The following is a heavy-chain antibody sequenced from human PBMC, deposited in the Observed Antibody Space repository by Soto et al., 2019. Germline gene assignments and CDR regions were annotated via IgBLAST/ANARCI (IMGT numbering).Heavy chain of an antibody. Sequence: GGSLRLSCAASGFTFSSYGMHWVRQAPGKGLEWAAVIWYDGSNKYYADSVKGRFTISRDNSKNTLYLQMNSLRAEDTAVYYCARDRGESCSGGSCYPYYYYGMDVWGQGTTVTVSS. V-gene: IGHV3-33*08. CDR1: GFTFSSYG. D-gene: IGHD2-15*01. CDR2: IWYDGSNK. CDR3: ARDRGESCSGGSCYPYYYYGMDV. J-gene: IGHJ6*02.